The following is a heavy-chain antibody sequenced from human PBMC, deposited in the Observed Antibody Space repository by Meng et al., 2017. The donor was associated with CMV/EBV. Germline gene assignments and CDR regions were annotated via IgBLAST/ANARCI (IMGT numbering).Heavy chain of an antibody. Sequence: QVQLQESGPGLVTPSETLSLTCTVSGGSISSYYWSWIRQPAGKGLEWIGRIYTSGSTNYNPSLKSRVTMSVDTSKNQFSLKLSSVTAADTAVYYCARDLMNCSSTSCANWFDPWGQGTLVTLSS. V-gene: IGHV4-4*07. CDR3: ARDLMNCSSTSCANWFDP. CDR1: GGSISSYY. CDR2: IYTSGST. D-gene: IGHD2-2*01. J-gene: IGHJ5*02.